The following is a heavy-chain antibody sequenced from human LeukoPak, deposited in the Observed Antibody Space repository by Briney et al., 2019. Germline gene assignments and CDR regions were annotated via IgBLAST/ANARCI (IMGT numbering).Heavy chain of an antibody. Sequence: ASVKVSCKASGYTFTTYPMNWVRQAPGQGLEWMGWINTNTGNPTYAQGFTGRFVFSLDTSVSTAYLQISGLKAEDTAVYYCARGTSGLVTTNDYWGQGTLVTVSS. D-gene: IGHD3/OR15-3a*01. CDR3: ARGTSGLVTTNDY. CDR2: INTNTGNP. V-gene: IGHV7-4-1*02. J-gene: IGHJ4*02. CDR1: GYTFTTYP.